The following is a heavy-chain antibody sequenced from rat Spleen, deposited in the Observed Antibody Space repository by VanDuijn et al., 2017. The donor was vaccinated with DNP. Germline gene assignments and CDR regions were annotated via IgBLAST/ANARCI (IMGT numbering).Heavy chain of an antibody. D-gene: IGHD1-10*01. Sequence: EVQLVESGGGLVQAGRSLKLSCAASGFTFSDYNMAWVRQAPKKGLEWVATISYDGSSTYYRDSVQGRFTISRDNAKSTLYLQMDSLRSEDMATYYCARPIYNNHGGFAYWGQGTLVTVSS. V-gene: IGHV5-7*01. J-gene: IGHJ3*01. CDR1: GFTFSDYN. CDR3: ARPIYNNHGGFAY. CDR2: ISYDGSST.